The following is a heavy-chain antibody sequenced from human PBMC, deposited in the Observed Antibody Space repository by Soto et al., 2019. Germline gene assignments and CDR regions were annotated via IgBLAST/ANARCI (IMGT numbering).Heavy chain of an antibody. J-gene: IGHJ5*02. Sequence: ASVKVSCKASGGTFSSYAISWVRQAPGQGLEWMGGIIPIFGTANYAQKFQGRVTITADESTSTAYMELSSLRSEDTAVYYCAKQALVVVAATAWFDPWGQGTLVTVSS. CDR1: GGTFSSYA. D-gene: IGHD2-15*01. CDR3: AKQALVVVAATAWFDP. CDR2: IIPIFGTA. V-gene: IGHV1-69*13.